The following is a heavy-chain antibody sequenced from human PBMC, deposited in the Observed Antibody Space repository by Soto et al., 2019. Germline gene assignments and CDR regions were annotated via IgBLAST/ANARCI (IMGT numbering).Heavy chain of an antibody. J-gene: IGHJ4*02. D-gene: IGHD5-12*01. V-gene: IGHV3-23*01. Sequence: PGGSLRLSCAASGFTLSSYAMSWVRQAPGKGLEWVSAISGSGGSTYYADSVKGRFTISRDNSKNTLYLQMNSLRAEDTAVYYCATETPSRDGYNYLDYWGQGTLVTVSS. CDR3: ATETPSRDGYNYLDY. CDR1: GFTLSSYA. CDR2: ISGSGGST.